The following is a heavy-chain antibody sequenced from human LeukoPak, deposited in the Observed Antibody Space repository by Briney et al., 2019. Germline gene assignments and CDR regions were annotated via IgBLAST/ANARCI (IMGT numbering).Heavy chain of an antibody. CDR3: ARVGYQNWFDP. Sequence: SETLSLTCTVSGYSISSGYYWGWIRQPPGKGLEWIGSIYHSGSTYYNPSLKSRVTISVDTSKNQFSLKLRSVTAADTAVYYCARVGYQNWFDPWGQGTRVTVSS. D-gene: IGHD6-13*01. J-gene: IGHJ5*02. V-gene: IGHV4-38-2*02. CDR2: IYHSGST. CDR1: GYSISSGYY.